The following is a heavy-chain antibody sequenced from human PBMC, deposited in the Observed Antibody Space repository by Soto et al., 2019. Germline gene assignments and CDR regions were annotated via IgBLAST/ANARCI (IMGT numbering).Heavy chain of an antibody. CDR1: GFAFSNYA. Sequence: VGSLRLSCAASGFAFSNYAMHWVRQAPGKGLEWVSSISTSIDATYYADSVKGRFTISRDDSKNTLYLQMNSLRAEDSAVYYCAKDRTVAARSFDYWGQGTQVTVS. CDR2: ISTSIDAT. J-gene: IGHJ4*02. V-gene: IGHV3-23*01. D-gene: IGHD6-6*01. CDR3: AKDRTVAARSFDY.